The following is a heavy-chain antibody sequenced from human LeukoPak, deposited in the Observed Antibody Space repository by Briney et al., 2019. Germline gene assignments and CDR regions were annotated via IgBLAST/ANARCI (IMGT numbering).Heavy chain of an antibody. V-gene: IGHV4-59*01. CDR2: IYYSGST. Sequence: PSETLSLTCTVSGGSISSYYWSWIRQPPGKGLEWIGYIYYSGSTNYNPSLKSRVTISVDTSKNQFSLKLSSVTAADTAVYYCAREVGYCSGGSCYSRAFDIWGQGTMVTVSS. D-gene: IGHD2-15*01. CDR1: GGSISSYY. CDR3: AREVGYCSGGSCYSRAFDI. J-gene: IGHJ3*02.